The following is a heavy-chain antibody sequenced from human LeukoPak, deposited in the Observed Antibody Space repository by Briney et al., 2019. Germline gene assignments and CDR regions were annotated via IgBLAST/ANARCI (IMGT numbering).Heavy chain of an antibody. V-gene: IGHV3-21*01. Sequence: GGSLRLSCAASGFTFSSYEMNWVRQAPGKGLEWVSSISSSSSYIYYADSVKGRFTISRDNAKNSLYLQMNSLRAEDTAVYYCARDGYADGVGATFDYWGQGTLVTVSS. CDR3: ARDGYADGVGATFDY. J-gene: IGHJ4*02. CDR1: GFTFSSYE. D-gene: IGHD1-26*01. CDR2: ISSSSSYI.